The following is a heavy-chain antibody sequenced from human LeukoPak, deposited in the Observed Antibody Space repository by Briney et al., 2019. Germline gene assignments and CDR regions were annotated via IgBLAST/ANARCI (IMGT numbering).Heavy chain of an antibody. J-gene: IGHJ6*03. CDR1: GFTFSSYA. Sequence: PGGSLRLSCAASGFTFSSYAMSWVRQAPGKGLEWVAVISYDGSNKYYADSVKGRFTISRDNSKNTLYLQMNSLRAEDTAVYYCARDQRIAAKYYYYYYMDVWGKGTTVTVSS. V-gene: IGHV3-30*04. CDR2: ISYDGSNK. CDR3: ARDQRIAAKYYYYYYMDV. D-gene: IGHD6-13*01.